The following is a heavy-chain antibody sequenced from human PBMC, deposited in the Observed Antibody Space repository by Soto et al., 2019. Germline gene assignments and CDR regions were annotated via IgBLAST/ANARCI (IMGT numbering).Heavy chain of an antibody. CDR1: GFTFGDYA. CDR3: TKYSSSKHSYYYYYMDV. CDR2: IRSKAYGGTT. V-gene: IGHV3-49*03. J-gene: IGHJ6*03. Sequence: EVQLVESGGGLVQPGRSLRVSWTASGFTFGDYAMSWFRQAPGKGLEWVGFIRSKAYGGTTEYAASVKGRFTISRDDSKSIAYLQMNSLKTEDTAVYYCTKYSSSKHSYYYYYMDVWGKGTTVTVSS. D-gene: IGHD6-6*01.